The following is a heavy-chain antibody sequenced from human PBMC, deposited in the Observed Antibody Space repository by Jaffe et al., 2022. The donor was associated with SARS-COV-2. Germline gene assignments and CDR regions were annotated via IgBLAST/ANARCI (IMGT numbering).Heavy chain of an antibody. V-gene: IGHV3-15*01. CDR3: TTGVGVFGFIGTTDY. CDR2: IKSKTDGGTT. CDR1: GFTFSNAW. D-gene: IGHD1-1*01. J-gene: IGHJ4*02. Sequence: EVQLVESGGGLVKPGGSLRLSCAASGFTFSNAWMSWVRQAPGKGLEWVGRIKSKTDGGTTDYAAPVKGRFTISRDDSKNTLYLQMNSLKTEDTAVYYCTTGVGVFGFIGTTDYWGQGTLVTVSS.